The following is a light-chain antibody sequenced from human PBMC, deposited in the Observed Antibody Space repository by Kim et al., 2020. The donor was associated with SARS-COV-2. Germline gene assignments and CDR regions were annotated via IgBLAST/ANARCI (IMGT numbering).Light chain of an antibody. CDR1: QSVFYSANNQNY. V-gene: IGKV4-1*01. J-gene: IGKJ2*01. CDR2: WAS. Sequence: SATINCKSSQSVFYSANNQNYLAWYQQKPGQPPQLLIYWASTRQFGVPDRFSGSGSGTDFTLSISSLQAEDVAVYYCQQYYTTPYTFGQGTKLEI. CDR3: QQYYTTPYT.